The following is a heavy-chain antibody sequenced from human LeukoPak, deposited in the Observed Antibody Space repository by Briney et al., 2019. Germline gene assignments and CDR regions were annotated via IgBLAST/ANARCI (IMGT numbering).Heavy chain of an antibody. Sequence: PGGYLRLYGAASGFTCCSYEMNWVRQAPGKELVGVSYISSSGSTIYYADSVKVRFTISRDNAKNSPYLQMNSLRVEDTAVYYCAELGITMIGGVWGKGTTVTISS. V-gene: IGHV3-48*03. D-gene: IGHD3-10*02. CDR2: ISSSGSTI. J-gene: IGHJ6*04. CDR1: GFTCCSYE. CDR3: AELGITMIGGV.